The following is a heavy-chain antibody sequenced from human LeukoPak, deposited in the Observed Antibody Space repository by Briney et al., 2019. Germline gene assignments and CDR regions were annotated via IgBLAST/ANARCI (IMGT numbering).Heavy chain of an antibody. D-gene: IGHD3-22*01. J-gene: IGHJ4*02. V-gene: IGHV3-15*01. CDR2: IKSKTDGGTT. CDR3: TTVPYDSSGYSPHFDY. CDR1: GFTFSNAW. Sequence: GGSLRLSCAASGFTFSNAWMSWVRQAPGKGLEWVGRIKSKTDGGTTDYAAPVKGRFTISRDDSKNTLYLQMNSPKTEDTAVYYCTTVPYDSSGYSPHFDYWGQGTLVTVSS.